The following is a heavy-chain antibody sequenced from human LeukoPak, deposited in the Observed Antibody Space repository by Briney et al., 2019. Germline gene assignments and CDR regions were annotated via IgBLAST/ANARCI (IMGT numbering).Heavy chain of an antibody. CDR3: ARLVVVPAAVIYYYYYMDV. J-gene: IGHJ6*03. Sequence: ASVKVSCKASGYTFTSYDINWVRQATGQGLEWMGWMNPNSGNTGYAQKFQGRVTMTRNTSIGTAYMELSSLRSEDTAVYYCARLVVVPAAVIYYYYYMDVWGKGTTVTVSS. CDR2: MNPNSGNT. V-gene: IGHV1-8*01. CDR1: GYTFTSYD. D-gene: IGHD2-2*01.